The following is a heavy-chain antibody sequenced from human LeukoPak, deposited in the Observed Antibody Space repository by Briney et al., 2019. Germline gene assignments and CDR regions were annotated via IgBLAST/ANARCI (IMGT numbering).Heavy chain of an antibody. J-gene: IGHJ5*02. Sequence: GGSLRPSCVATGFTFSSYSVYGVRLAQGKGLECVSSISTSSNYIYYADSVKGRCTSSRGNAKNSLYLQMNSLRAEDTAVYYCARGRANVAAADNWFDPWGQGTLVTVSS. CDR2: ISTSSNYI. V-gene: IGHV3-21*01. D-gene: IGHD6-13*01. CDR3: ARGRANVAAADNWFDP. CDR1: GFTFSSYS.